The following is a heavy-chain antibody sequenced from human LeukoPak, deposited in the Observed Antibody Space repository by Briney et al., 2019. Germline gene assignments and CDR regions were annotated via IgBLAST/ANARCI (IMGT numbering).Heavy chain of an antibody. CDR3: ARHRISGYCSSTSCYKEYYFDY. CDR1: GFTFSSYA. CDR2: ISGSGGST. V-gene: IGHV3-23*01. D-gene: IGHD2-2*02. J-gene: IGHJ4*02. Sequence: GSLRLSCAASGFTFSSYAMSWVRQALGKGLEWVSAISGSGGSTYYADSVKGRFTISRDNSKNTLYLQMNSLRAEDTAVYYCARHRISGYCSSTSCYKEYYFDYWGQGTLVTVSS.